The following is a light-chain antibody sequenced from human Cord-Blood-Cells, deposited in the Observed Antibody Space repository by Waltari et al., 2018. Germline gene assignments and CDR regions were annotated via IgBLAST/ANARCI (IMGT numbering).Light chain of an antibody. CDR1: QDISNY. CDR2: DAS. J-gene: IGKJ2*01. Sequence: DIQMTMSPSSLSASVGDRVTITCQASQDISNYFNWYQQKPGKAPKLLIYDASNLETGVPSRCSGSASATYFTFTISSLQPEDIATYYCQQYDNLPYTFGQGTKLEIK. V-gene: IGKV1-33*01. CDR3: QQYDNLPYT.